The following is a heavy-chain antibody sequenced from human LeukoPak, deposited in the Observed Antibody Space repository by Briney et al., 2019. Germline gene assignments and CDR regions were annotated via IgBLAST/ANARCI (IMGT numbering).Heavy chain of an antibody. D-gene: IGHD4-17*01. J-gene: IGHJ1*01. Sequence: PGGSLRLSCAASGFTFISYSMNWVRQAPGKGLEWVSSISSSSRHIYYADSVKGRFTIFRDDAKNSLFLQMDSLRVEDTAMYYCVRDFSTVTTAYLHHWGQGTLLTVSS. V-gene: IGHV3-21*04. CDR3: VRDFSTVTTAYLHH. CDR2: ISSSSRHI. CDR1: GFTFISYS.